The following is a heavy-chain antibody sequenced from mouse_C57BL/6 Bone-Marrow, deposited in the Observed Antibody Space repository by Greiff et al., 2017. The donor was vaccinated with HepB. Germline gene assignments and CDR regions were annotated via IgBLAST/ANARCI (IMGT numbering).Heavy chain of an antibody. J-gene: IGHJ3*01. V-gene: IGHV1-69*01. D-gene: IGHD2-3*01. Sequence: VQLQQPGAELVMPGASVKLSCKASGYTFTSYWMHWVKQRPGQGLEWIGEIDPSDSYTNYNQKFKGKSTLTVDKSSSTAYMQLSSLTSEASAVYYGARVDGYCSGFAYWGKGTPVTVSA. CDR2: IDPSDSYT. CDR1: GYTFTSYW. CDR3: ARVDGYCSGFAY.